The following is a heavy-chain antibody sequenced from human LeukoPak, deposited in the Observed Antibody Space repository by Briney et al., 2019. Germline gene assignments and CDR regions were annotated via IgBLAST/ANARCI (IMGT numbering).Heavy chain of an antibody. J-gene: IGHJ5*02. D-gene: IGHD6-13*01. Sequence: ASVKVSCKASGYTFTGYYMHWVRQAPGQGLEWMGWINPNSGGTNYAQKFQGRVTMTRNTSISTAYMELSSLRSEDTAVYYCARGGGYSSSWYEGDWFDPWGQGTLVTVSS. CDR2: INPNSGGT. V-gene: IGHV1-2*02. CDR1: GYTFTGYY. CDR3: ARGGGYSSSWYEGDWFDP.